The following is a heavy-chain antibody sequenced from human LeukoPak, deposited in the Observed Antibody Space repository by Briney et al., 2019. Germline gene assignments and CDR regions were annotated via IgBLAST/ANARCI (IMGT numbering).Heavy chain of an antibody. CDR2: ISAYNGNT. J-gene: IGHJ4*02. Sequence: ASVKVSCKASGYTFTSYGISWVRQAPGQGLEWMGWISAYNGNTNYAQKFQGRVTITADKSTSTAYMELSSLRSEDTAVYYCARDESDIVATIWAPFDYWGQGTLVTVSS. V-gene: IGHV1-18*01. D-gene: IGHD5-12*01. CDR3: ARDESDIVATIWAPFDY. CDR1: GYTFTSYG.